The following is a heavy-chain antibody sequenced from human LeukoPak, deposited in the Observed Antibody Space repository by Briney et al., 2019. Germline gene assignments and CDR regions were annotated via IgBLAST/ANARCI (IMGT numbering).Heavy chain of an antibody. Sequence: PGGSLRLSCAASGFTFSIYGMHWVRQAPGKGLEWVAVIWYDGSNKYYADSVKGRFTISRDNSKNTLYLQMNSLRAEDTAVYYCARAGAGYSYGYLIDYWGQGTLVTVSS. V-gene: IGHV3-33*08. CDR1: GFTFSIYG. CDR3: ARAGAGYSYGYLIDY. CDR2: IWYDGSNK. D-gene: IGHD5-18*01. J-gene: IGHJ4*02.